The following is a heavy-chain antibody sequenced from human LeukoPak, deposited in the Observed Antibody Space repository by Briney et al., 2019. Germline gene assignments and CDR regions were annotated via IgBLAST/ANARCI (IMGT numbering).Heavy chain of an antibody. J-gene: IGHJ5*02. CDR3: AVNTWHRVDP. CDR1: GGSISSSSYY. V-gene: IGHV4-39*07. CDR2: IYYSGST. Sequence: KPSETLSLTCTVSGGSISSSSYYWGWIRQPPGKGLEWIGSIYYSGSTYYNPSLKSRVTISVDTSKNQFSLKLSSVTAADTAVYYCAVNTWHRVDPWGQGTLVTVSS.